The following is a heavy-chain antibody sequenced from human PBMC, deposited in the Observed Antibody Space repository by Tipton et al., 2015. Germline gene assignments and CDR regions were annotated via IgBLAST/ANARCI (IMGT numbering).Heavy chain of an antibody. CDR3: ACQDYDSLTRDYQTVDY. D-gene: IGHD3-9*01. J-gene: IGHJ4*02. Sequence: TLSLTCDVSGYSISSGYYWSWIRQPPGKGLEWIGSFFHSGKTFHNPSLRSQVIISVDTSKNQFSLTVPSVTAADTAVYYCACQDYDSLTRDYQTVDYWSQGALVTVSS. CDR2: FFHSGKT. CDR1: GYSISSGYY. V-gene: IGHV4-38-2*01.